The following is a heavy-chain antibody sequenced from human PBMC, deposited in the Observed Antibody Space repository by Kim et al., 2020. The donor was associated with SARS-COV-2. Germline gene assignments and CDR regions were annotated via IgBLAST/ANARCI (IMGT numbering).Heavy chain of an antibody. CDR2: GGTA. J-gene: IGHJ5*02. CDR3: STYTRVWT. Sequence: GGTADYAAPVKGRFTISRDDSKNMLFLEMNSLKIEDTAVYFCSTYTRVWTWGQGTLVTVSS. D-gene: IGHD3-16*01. V-gene: IGHV3-15*01.